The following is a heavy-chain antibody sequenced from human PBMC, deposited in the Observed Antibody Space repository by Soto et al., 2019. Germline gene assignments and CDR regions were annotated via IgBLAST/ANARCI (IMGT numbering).Heavy chain of an antibody. CDR1: GGSISSSSYY. Sequence: PSETLSLTCTVSGGSISSSSYYWGWIRQPPGKGLEWIGSIYYSGSTYYNPSLKSRVTISVDTSKNQFSLKLSSVTAADTAVYYCARGFSMANYFDYWGQGTLVTVSS. V-gene: IGHV4-39*07. CDR3: ARGFSMANYFDY. J-gene: IGHJ4*02. D-gene: IGHD3-10*01. CDR2: IYYSGST.